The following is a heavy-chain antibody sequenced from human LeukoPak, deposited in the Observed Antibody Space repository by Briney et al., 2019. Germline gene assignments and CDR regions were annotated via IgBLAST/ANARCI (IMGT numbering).Heavy chain of an antibody. V-gene: IGHV3-21*01. CDR1: GFTFSSIS. D-gene: IGHD3-9*01. J-gene: IGHJ4*02. CDR3: ARGYDILTGPGYFDY. Sequence: GGSLRLSCEASGFTFSSISMNWVRQAPGKGPEWVSSISPDGETTYHADSVKGRFTTSRDNAKNSLYLQMNSLRAEDTAVYYCARGYDILTGPGYFDYWGQGTLVTVSS. CDR2: ISPDGETT.